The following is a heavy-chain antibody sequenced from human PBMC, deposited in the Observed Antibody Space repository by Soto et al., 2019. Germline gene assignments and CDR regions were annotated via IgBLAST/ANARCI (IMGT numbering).Heavy chain of an antibody. CDR2: IFPKFGTT. V-gene: IGHV1-69*13. D-gene: IGHD3-16*02. CDR1: GDTDTNYV. J-gene: IGHJ6*02. Sequence: ASVKVSCKASGDTDTNYVISWVRQAPGQGLEWMGGIFPKFGTTYSAQKLQDRLTITADESTSTVYMQLSSLRLDDTAVYYCEAEMTFGKLSVVWGQGTTVTVSS. CDR3: EAEMTFGKLSVV.